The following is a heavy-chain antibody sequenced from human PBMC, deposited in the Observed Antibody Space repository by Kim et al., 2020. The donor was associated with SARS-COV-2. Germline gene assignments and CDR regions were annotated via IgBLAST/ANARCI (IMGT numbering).Heavy chain of an antibody. CDR2: GSK. J-gene: IGHJ5*02. CDR3: VKRRPDGFDP. V-gene: IGHV3-64D*06. Sequence: GSKNYAGTGKGRFTIARDNSKNTLYLQMSSLGAEDSAVYYWVKRRPDGFDPWGQGTLVTVSS.